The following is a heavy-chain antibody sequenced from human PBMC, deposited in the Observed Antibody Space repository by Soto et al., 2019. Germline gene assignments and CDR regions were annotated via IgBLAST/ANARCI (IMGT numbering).Heavy chain of an antibody. CDR2: ISGSGATT. J-gene: IGHJ4*02. CDR1: GFTFNRYA. CDR3: AKDPEVVVTAPDY. Sequence: EVHLLESGGGLVQPGGSLRLSCAASGFTFNRYAMNWVRQAAGKGLEWVSGISGSGATTYYADSVKGRFTISRDNSKNTLYLQMNSLGAGDTPVYYCAKDPEVVVTAPDYWGQGTLVTVSS. V-gene: IGHV3-23*01. D-gene: IGHD2-21*02.